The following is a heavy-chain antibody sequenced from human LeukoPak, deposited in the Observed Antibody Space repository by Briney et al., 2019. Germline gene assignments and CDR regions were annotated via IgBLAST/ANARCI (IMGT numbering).Heavy chain of an antibody. V-gene: IGHV3-21*01. CDR1: GFTFSSYS. J-gene: IGHJ6*03. D-gene: IGHD3-22*01. CDR3: ARGAPSMIVAPGSYYYYYYMDV. CDR2: ISSSSSYI. Sequence: GGSLRLSCAASGFTFSSYSMNWVRQAPGKGLEWVSSISSSSSYIYYADSVKGRFTISRDNAKNSLYLQMNSLRAEDTAVYYCARGAPSMIVAPGSYYYYYYMDVWGKGTTVTVSS.